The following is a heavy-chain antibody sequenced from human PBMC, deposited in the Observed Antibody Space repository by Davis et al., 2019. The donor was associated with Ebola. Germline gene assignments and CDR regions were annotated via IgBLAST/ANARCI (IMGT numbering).Heavy chain of an antibody. J-gene: IGHJ5*02. V-gene: IGHV3-23*01. CDR1: GFTFSSYA. CDR3: AKRRRGYSGYDLNWFDP. D-gene: IGHD5-12*01. Sequence: GESLKISCAASGFTFSSYAMSWVRQAPGKGLEWVSAISGSGGSTYYADSVKGRFTISRDNSKNTLYLQMNSLRAEDTAVYYCAKRRRGYSGYDLNWFDPWGQGTLVTVSS. CDR2: ISGSGGST.